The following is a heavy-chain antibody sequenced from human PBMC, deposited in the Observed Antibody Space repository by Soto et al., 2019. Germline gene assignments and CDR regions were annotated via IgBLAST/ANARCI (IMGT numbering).Heavy chain of an antibody. D-gene: IGHD5-12*01. CDR1: GGSLSGYY. Sequence: QVQLQQWGAGLLKPSETLSLNCAVTGGSLSGYYWSWIRQPPGKGLEWIGEVKDGGHTNYSPSLRGXXTXSXXTSNNQFSLRLKSVTAADTGVYYCARGQEGVGATLWDQGSLVTVSS. CDR3: ARGQEGVGATL. V-gene: IGHV4-34*01. CDR2: VKDGGHT. J-gene: IGHJ4*02.